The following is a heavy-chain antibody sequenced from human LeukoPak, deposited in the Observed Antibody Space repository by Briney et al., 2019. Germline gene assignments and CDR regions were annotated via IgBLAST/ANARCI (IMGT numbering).Heavy chain of an antibody. J-gene: IGHJ4*02. Sequence: RPSETLSLTCTVSGGSISSYYWSWIRQPPGKGLECIGYISYSGSTNYNPSLRSRVTISVDKSKNQFSLKLSSVTAADTAVYYCARIYCGSSSCHYFDYWGQGTLVTVSS. CDR2: ISYSGST. V-gene: IGHV4-59*12. CDR1: GGSISSYY. D-gene: IGHD2-15*01. CDR3: ARIYCGSSSCHYFDY.